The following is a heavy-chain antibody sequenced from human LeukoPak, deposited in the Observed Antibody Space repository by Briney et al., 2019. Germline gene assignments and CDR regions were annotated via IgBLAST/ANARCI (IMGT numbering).Heavy chain of an antibody. CDR1: GFTYSSYG. V-gene: IGHV3-23*01. D-gene: IGHD1-26*01. CDR3: AKGSREWELLDAFDI. Sequence: GGSLRLSCAASGFTYSSYGMTWVRQAPGKGSEWVSGISGSGSRTDYADSVKGRFTISRDNAKNTLYLQMNSLRAEDTAAYYCAKGSREWELLDAFDIWGQGTMVTVSS. CDR2: ISGSGSRT. J-gene: IGHJ3*02.